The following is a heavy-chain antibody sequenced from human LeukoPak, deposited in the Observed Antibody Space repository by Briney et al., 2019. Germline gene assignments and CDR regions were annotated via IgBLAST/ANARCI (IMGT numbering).Heavy chain of an antibody. CDR2: IVIGSGDT. D-gene: IGHD2-21*01. Sequence: TVKLSCNSSGLTLCSSAMQCVRHSCGQRLEWIGCIVIGSGDTIYTQELQGRDHITRQMCTSTAYMELISLRSEDTAVYYCTAELYRGGECCHFDYWGEGALV. J-gene: IGHJ4*02. CDR1: GLTLCSSA. CDR3: TAELYRGGECCHFDY. V-gene: IGHV1-58*02.